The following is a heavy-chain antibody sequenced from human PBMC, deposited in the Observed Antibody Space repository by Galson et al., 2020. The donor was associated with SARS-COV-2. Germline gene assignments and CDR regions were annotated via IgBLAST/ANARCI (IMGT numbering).Heavy chain of an antibody. J-gene: IGHJ3*02. Sequence: GGSLRLSCAASGFTFDDYAMHWVRQAPGKGLEWVSGISWNSGSIGYADSVKGRFTISRDNAKNSLYLQMNSLRAEDTALYYCAKLIPNDSSGCHHGGCDDAFDIWGQGTMVTVSS. CDR2: ISWNSGSI. V-gene: IGHV3-9*01. CDR1: GFTFDDYA. CDR3: AKLIPNDSSGCHHGGCDDAFDI. D-gene: IGHD6-19*01.